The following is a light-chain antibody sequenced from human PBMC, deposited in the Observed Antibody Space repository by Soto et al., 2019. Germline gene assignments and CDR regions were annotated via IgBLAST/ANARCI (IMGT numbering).Light chain of an antibody. Sequence: DIQMTQSPSSLSASVGDRVTITCRASQSISSYLNWYQQKPGQAPKLLIYAASSLPSGFPSRFSGSGSGKDFMLTSSSMLPADVANYYCHESDSTPYVFGQGNKVEIK. CDR1: QSISSY. J-gene: IGKJ2*01. V-gene: IGKV1-39*01. CDR3: HESDSTPYV. CDR2: AAS.